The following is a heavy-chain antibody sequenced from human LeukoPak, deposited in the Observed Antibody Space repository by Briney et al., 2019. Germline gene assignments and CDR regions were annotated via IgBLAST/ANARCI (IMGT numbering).Heavy chain of an antibody. CDR2: INHSGST. V-gene: IGHV4-34*01. Sequence: SETLSLTCAVYGGSFSGYYWSWVRQPPGKGLEWIGEINHSGSTNYNPSLKSRVTISVDKSKNQFSLKLSSVTAADTAVYYCARGYNVLTGYYYFDYWGQGTLVTVSS. J-gene: IGHJ4*02. D-gene: IGHD3-9*01. CDR1: GGSFSGYY. CDR3: ARGYNVLTGYYYFDY.